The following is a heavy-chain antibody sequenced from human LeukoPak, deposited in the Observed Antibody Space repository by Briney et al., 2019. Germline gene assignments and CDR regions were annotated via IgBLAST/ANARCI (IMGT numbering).Heavy chain of an antibody. CDR2: IYSGGTT. V-gene: IGHV3-53*01. CDR1: GFTVSSNY. J-gene: IGHJ5*02. D-gene: IGHD2-15*01. CDR3: ARDSDIAVAGFDP. Sequence: PGGSLRLSCAASGFTVSSNYMSWVRQAPGKGLEWVSVIYSGGTTYYADSVKGRFTISRDNSKNTVYLQMNSLRAEDTAVYYCARDSDIAVAGFDPWGQGTLVTVSS.